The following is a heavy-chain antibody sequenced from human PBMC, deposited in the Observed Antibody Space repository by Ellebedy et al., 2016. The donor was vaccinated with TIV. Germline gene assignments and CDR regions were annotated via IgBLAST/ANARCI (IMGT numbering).Heavy chain of an antibody. V-gene: IGHV4-59*01. CDR3: VRGRGIAVAGTYEDTWFDP. CDR1: GGSTSSSF. D-gene: IGHD6-19*01. Sequence: MPSETLSLTCTVSGGSTSSSFWTWIRQPPGKGLEWIGDISYSGNTYYNPSLQSRASMSVDQSNNHFSLRLNSVTAADTAVYYCVRGRGIAVAGTYEDTWFDPWGQGTLVTVSS. CDR2: ISYSGNT. J-gene: IGHJ5*02.